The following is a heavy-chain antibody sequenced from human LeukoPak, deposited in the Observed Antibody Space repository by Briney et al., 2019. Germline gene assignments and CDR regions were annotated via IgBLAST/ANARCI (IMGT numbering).Heavy chain of an antibody. V-gene: IGHV4-59*01. CDR3: ARAPTGSYWYFDL. Sequence: PSETLSLTCAVSGASISSYYWSWIRQPPGKGLEWIGYIYYSVSTNYNPSLKSRVTISVDTSKNQFSLKLSSVTAADTAVYYCARAPTGSYWYFDLWGQGTLVTVSS. J-gene: IGHJ2*01. CDR2: IYYSVST. CDR1: GASISSYY. D-gene: IGHD7-27*01.